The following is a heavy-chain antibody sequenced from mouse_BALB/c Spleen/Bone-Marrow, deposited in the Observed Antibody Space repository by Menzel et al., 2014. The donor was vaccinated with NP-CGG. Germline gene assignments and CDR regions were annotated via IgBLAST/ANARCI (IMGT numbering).Heavy chain of an antibody. Sequence: VKLMESGAELVKPGAPVKLSCKASGYTFTSYWMSWVKQRPGRGLEWIGRIDPSDSETHYNQKFKDKATLTVDKSSSTAYIQLSSLTSEDSAVYYCARSGGNYVSFAYWGQGTLVTVSA. CDR1: GYTFTSYW. D-gene: IGHD2-1*01. CDR2: IDPSDSET. V-gene: IGHV1-69*02. CDR3: ARSGGNYVSFAY. J-gene: IGHJ3*01.